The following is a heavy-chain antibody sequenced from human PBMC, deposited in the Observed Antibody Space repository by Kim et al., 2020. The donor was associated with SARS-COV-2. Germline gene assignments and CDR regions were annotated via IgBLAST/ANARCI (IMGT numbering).Heavy chain of an antibody. J-gene: IGHJ4*02. Sequence: SNPSLKSRVTISVDTSKNQFSLKLSSVTAADTAVYYCARGRGIAAAGSRYWGQGTLVTVSS. D-gene: IGHD6-13*01. CDR3: ARGRGIAAAGSRY. V-gene: IGHV4-34*01.